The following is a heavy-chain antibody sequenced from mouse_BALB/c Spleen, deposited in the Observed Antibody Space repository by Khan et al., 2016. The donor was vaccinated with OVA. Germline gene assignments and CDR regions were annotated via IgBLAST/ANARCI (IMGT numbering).Heavy chain of an antibody. CDR3: ARYYGNDYYAMDY. V-gene: IGHV1-7*01. J-gene: IGHJ4*01. CDR2: FNPSTGYT. CDR1: GYTFTSYW. Sequence: QVQLQQSGAELAKPGASVKMSCKASGYTFTSYWMHWVKQRPGQGLEWIGYFNPSTGYTEYNQKFKDKATLTADKSSSTAYMQLSSLTSEDSAVYYCARYYGNDYYAMDYWGQGTSVTVSS. D-gene: IGHD2-1*01.